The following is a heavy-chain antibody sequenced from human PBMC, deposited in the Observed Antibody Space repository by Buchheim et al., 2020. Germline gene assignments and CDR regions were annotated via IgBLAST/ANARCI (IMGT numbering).Heavy chain of an antibody. D-gene: IGHD2-2*02. Sequence: QVQLMQSGAEVKKPGASVKASCKVSGYTFTSYYMHWVRQAPGQGLEWMGIINPSGGSTSYAQKFQGRVTMTRDPSTSIVYIDLSRLKSENTAVYYCAREIVVVPAAIPGRNSGYQNYYYGMDVWGQGTT. CDR2: INPSGGST. J-gene: IGHJ6*01. CDR3: AREIVVVPAAIPGRNSGYQNYYYGMDV. CDR1: GYTFTSYY. V-gene: IGHV1-46*01.